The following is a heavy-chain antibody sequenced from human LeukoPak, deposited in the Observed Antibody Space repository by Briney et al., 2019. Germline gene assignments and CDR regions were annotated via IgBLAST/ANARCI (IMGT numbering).Heavy chain of an antibody. V-gene: IGHV4-31*03. D-gene: IGHD6-19*01. CDR2: IYYSGST. CDR1: GGSISSGGYY. CDR3: ARVRVPIFVGSSGWYKMD. Sequence: PSQTLSLTCTVSGGSISSGGYYWSWIRQHPGKGLEWIGYIYYSGSTYYNPSLKSRVTISVDTSKNQFSLKLSSVTAADTAVYYCARVRVPIFVGSSGWYKMDWGQGTLVTVSS. J-gene: IGHJ4*02.